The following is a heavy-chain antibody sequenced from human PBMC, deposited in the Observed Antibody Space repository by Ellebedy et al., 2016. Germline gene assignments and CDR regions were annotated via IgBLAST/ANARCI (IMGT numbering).Heavy chain of an antibody. J-gene: IGHJ4*02. V-gene: IGHV1-69*13. CDR2: IIPIFGTA. CDR3: AVGGGSLKGYDY. CDR1: RGTFSSYA. D-gene: IGHD1-26*01. Sequence: SVKVSXKASRGTFSSYAISWVRQAPGQGLEWMGGIIPIFGTANYAQKFQGRVTITADESTSTAYMELSSLRSEDTAVYYCAVGGGSLKGYDYWGQGTLVTVSS.